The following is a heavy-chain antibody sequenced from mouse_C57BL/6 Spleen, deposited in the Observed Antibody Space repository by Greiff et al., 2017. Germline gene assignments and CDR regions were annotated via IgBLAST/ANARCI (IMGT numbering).Heavy chain of an antibody. D-gene: IGHD1-1*01. V-gene: IGHV5-4*01. CDR3: ARDRPVLRGWYFDV. Sequence: EVHLVEPGGGLVKPGGSLKLSCAASGFTFSSYAMSWVRQTPEKRLEWVATISDGGSYTYYPDNVKGRFTISRDNAKNNLYLQMSHLKSEDTAMYYCARDRPVLRGWYFDVGGTGTTVTVSS. CDR2: ISDGGSYT. CDR1: GFTFSSYA. J-gene: IGHJ1*03.